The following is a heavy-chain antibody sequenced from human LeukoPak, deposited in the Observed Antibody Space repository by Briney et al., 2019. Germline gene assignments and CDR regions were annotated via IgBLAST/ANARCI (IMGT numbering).Heavy chain of an antibody. CDR2: FDPEDGET. J-gene: IGHJ1*01. D-gene: IGHD2-2*01. V-gene: IGHV1-24*01. CDR1: GYTLTELS. Sequence: ASVKVSSKVSGYTLTELSMHWVRQAPGKGLEWMGGFDPEDGETIYAQKFQGRVTMTEDTSTDTAYMELSSLRSEDTAVYYCATAQYCSSTSCGYFQHWGQGTLVTVSS. CDR3: ATAQYCSSTSCGYFQH.